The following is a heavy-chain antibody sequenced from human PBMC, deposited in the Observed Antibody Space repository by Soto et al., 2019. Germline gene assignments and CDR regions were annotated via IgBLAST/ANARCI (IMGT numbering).Heavy chain of an antibody. CDR3: ARHSKVLLWFGELLYPRHQYFQH. D-gene: IGHD3-10*01. CDR2: IYYSGST. CDR1: GGSISSSSYY. V-gene: IGHV4-39*01. Sequence: SETLSLTCTVSGGSISSSSYYWGWIRQPPGKGLEWIGSIYYSGSTYYNPSLKSRVTISVDTSKNQFSLKLSSVTAADTAVYYRARHSKVLLWFGELLYPRHQYFQHWGQGTLVTVSS. J-gene: IGHJ1*01.